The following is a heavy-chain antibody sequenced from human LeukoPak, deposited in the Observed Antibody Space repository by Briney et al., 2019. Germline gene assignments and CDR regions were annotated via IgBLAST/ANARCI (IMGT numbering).Heavy chain of an antibody. CDR1: GFTFSRYW. Sequence: GGSLRLSCAASGFTFSRYWMSWVRQAPGKGLEWVAEIKEDGSEKYYVDSVKGRFTFSRDNAKNSLYLQMNSLRAEDTAVYYCARWDLRWGRGTLVTVSS. J-gene: IGHJ4*02. V-gene: IGHV3-7*01. CDR3: ARWDLR. D-gene: IGHD1-26*01. CDR2: IKEDGSEK.